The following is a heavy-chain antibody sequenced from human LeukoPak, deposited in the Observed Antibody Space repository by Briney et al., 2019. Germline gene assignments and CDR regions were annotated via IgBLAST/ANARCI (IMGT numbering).Heavy chain of an antibody. CDR1: GYSFTSYY. V-gene: IGHV1-2*02. CDR3: AGLSGYDPYYFDY. Sequence: APLRLSSTASGYSFTSYYMNWVRQAPGQGLEWMGCINPNSGGTDYAQKFQGRVTMTRDTSISTAYMELSRLTSDDTAVYYCAGLSGYDPYYFDYWGQGTLVAVSS. D-gene: IGHD5-12*01. CDR2: INPNSGGT. J-gene: IGHJ4*02.